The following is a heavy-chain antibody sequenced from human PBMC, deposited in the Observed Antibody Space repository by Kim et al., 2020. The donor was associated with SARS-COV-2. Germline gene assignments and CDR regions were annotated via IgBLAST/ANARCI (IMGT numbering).Heavy chain of an antibody. CDR2: ISYDGSNK. CDR3: ARCRGGSYLYGMDV. V-gene: IGHV3-30-3*01. CDR1: GFTFSSYA. Sequence: GGSLRLSCAASGFTFSSYAMHWVRQAPGKGLEWVAVISYDGSNKYYADSVKGRFTISRDNSNNTLYLQVNSLRTEDTAVFYCARCRGGSYLYGMDVWGQGTTVTVSS. J-gene: IGHJ6*02. D-gene: IGHD1-26*01.